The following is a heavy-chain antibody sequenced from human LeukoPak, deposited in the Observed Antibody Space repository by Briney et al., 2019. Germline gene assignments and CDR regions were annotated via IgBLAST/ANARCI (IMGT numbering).Heavy chain of an antibody. CDR3: ARRLIGYCSGGSCYSGYFQH. CDR1: GGSFSGYY. V-gene: IGHV4-34*01. Sequence: PSETLSLTCAVYGGSFSGYYWSWIRQPPGKGLEWIGEINHSGSTNYNPSLKSRVTISVDTSKYQFSLKLSSVTAADTAVYYCARRLIGYCSGGSCYSGYFQHWGQGTLVTVSS. CDR2: INHSGST. D-gene: IGHD2-15*01. J-gene: IGHJ1*01.